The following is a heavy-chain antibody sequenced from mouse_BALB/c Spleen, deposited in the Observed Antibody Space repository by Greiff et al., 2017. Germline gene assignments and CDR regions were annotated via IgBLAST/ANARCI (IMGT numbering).Heavy chain of an antibody. Sequence: EVKVEESGGGLVQPGGSMKLSCVASGFTFSNYWMNWVRQSPEKGLEWVAEIRLKSNNYATHYAESVKGRFTISRDDSKSSVYLQMNNLRAEDTGIYYCTRDGVYAMDYWGQGTSVTVSS. CDR2: IRLKSNNYAT. CDR3: TRDGVYAMDY. CDR1: GFTFSNYW. D-gene: IGHD2-3*01. J-gene: IGHJ4*01. V-gene: IGHV6-6*02.